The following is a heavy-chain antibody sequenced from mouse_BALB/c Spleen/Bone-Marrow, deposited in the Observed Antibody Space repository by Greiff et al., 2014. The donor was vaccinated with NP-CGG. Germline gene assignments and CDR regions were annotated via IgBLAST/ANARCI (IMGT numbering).Heavy chain of an antibody. Sequence: QVQLQQSGPQLVRPGASVKISCKASGYSFTSYWMHWVKQRPGQGLEWIGMIDPSDSETRLNQKFKDKATLTVDKSSSTAYMQLSSPTSEESSVYYCASPSDGNPFAYWGQGTLVIVSA. CDR1: GYSFTSYW. D-gene: IGHD2-1*01. J-gene: IGHJ3*01. CDR3: ASPSDGNPFAY. V-gene: IGHV1S127*01. CDR2: IDPSDSET.